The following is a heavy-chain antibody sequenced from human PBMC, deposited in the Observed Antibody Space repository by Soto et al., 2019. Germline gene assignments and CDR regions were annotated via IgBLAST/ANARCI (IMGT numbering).Heavy chain of an antibody. V-gene: IGHV3-30-3*01. CDR1: GFTFSSYA. Sequence: QVQLVESGGGVVQPGRSLRLSCAASGFTFSSYAMHWVRQAPGKGLEWVAVISYDGSNKYYADSVKGRFTISRDNSKXTLYLQMNSLRAEDTAVYYCARDPLWGTAMVLWYFDLWGRGTLVTVSS. CDR3: ARDPLWGTAMVLWYFDL. CDR2: ISYDGSNK. D-gene: IGHD5-18*01. J-gene: IGHJ2*01.